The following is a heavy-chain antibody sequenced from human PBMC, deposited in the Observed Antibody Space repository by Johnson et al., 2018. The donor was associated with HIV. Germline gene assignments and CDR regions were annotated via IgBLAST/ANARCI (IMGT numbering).Heavy chain of an antibody. J-gene: IGHJ3*02. V-gene: IGHV3-9*01. D-gene: IGHD1-26*01. CDR3: AKDIRPGWEIRGNAFDI. Sequence: ASGGGLVQPGRSLRLSCAASGFTLDDYALHWVRPAPGKRLVWVSGLSWHSGSIGYADSVQGRFTTSRDNAKNSLYLQMNSLRAEDTALYYCAKDIRPGWEIRGNAFDIWGQGTMVAVSS. CDR1: GFTLDDYA. CDR2: LSWHSGSI.